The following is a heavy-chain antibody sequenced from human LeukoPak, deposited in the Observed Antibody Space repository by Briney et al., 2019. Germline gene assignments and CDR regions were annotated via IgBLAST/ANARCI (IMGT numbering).Heavy chain of an antibody. J-gene: IGHJ4*02. D-gene: IGHD2-2*01. CDR3: ARRTSTSCLDY. CDR1: GFTFSSYG. CDR2: IRNDGSNK. V-gene: IGHV3-30*02. Sequence: GGSLRLSCAASGFTFSSYGMHWVRQAPGKGLEWVAFIRNDGSNKYYADSVKGRFTISRDNSKNTLYLQMNSLRAEDTALYYCARRTSTSCLDYWGQGTLVTVSS.